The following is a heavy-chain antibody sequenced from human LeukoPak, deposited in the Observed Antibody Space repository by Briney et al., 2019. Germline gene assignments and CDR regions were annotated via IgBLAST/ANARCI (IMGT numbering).Heavy chain of an antibody. CDR1: GFTFSGYG. CDR3: AKDRRSGRGWYSVDY. Sequence: GGSLRLSCAASGFTFSGYGMHWVRQAPGKGLEWVAVTAYDGSNKYYAHSVKGRFTISRDNSKNTLFLQMSSLRGADTALYYCAKDRRSGRGWYSVDYWGQGTLVTVTS. J-gene: IGHJ4*02. CDR2: TAYDGSNK. V-gene: IGHV3-30*18. D-gene: IGHD6-19*01.